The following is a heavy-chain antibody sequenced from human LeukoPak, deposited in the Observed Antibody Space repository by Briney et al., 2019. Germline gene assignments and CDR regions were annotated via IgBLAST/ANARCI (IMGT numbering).Heavy chain of an antibody. CDR2: IRGGGHGP. D-gene: IGHD4-17*01. Sequence: GGSLRVSCTASGFTFSDYAMMWVRQSPGKGPEWVAAIRGGGHGPFYADSVRGRSTISRDNSKYTLFLQMDSLRAEDTAVYYCARDPNGDYVGAFDMWGPGTMVTVSS. V-gene: IGHV3-23*01. CDR1: GFTFSDYA. J-gene: IGHJ3*02. CDR3: ARDPNGDYVGAFDM.